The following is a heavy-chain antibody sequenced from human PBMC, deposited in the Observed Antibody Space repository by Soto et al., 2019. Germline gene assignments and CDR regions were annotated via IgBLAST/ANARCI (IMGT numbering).Heavy chain of an antibody. J-gene: IGHJ5*02. V-gene: IGHV3-21*04. CDR2: ISSSSSYI. CDR1: GFTFSSYS. CDR3: AKDPRKGYSSSWKWFDP. Sequence: GGSLRLSCAASGFTFSSYSMNWVRQAPGKGLEWVSSISSSSSYIYYADSVKGRFTISRDNAKNSLYLQMNSLRAEDTALYYCAKDPRKGYSSSWKWFDPWGQGTLVTVSS. D-gene: IGHD6-13*01.